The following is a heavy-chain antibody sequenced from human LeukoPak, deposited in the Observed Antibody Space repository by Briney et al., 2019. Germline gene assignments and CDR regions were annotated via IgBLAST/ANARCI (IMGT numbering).Heavy chain of an antibody. CDR3: AREAAIAVAGPNFDY. Sequence: ASVKVSCKASGYTFISYGITWVRQAPGQGLEWMGRINPNSGGTNYAQKFQGRVTMTRDTSISTAYMELSRLRSDDTAVYYCAREAAIAVAGPNFDYWGQGTLVTVSS. CDR2: INPNSGGT. V-gene: IGHV1-2*06. J-gene: IGHJ4*02. CDR1: GYTFISYG. D-gene: IGHD6-19*01.